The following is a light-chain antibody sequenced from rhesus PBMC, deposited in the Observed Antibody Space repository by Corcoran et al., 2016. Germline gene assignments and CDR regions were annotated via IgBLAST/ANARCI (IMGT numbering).Light chain of an antibody. Sequence: DIQMTQSPSSLSASVGDTVTITCRASQGISSWLAGYQQKPGKAPKLLIYKASSLQSGGPSRFSGRGFETDFTRTIRSLQSGVFATYNCQRYNSAPRTFGQGTKVEIK. CDR3: QRYNSAPRT. J-gene: IGKJ1*01. V-gene: IGKV1-21*01. CDR1: QGISSW. CDR2: KAS.